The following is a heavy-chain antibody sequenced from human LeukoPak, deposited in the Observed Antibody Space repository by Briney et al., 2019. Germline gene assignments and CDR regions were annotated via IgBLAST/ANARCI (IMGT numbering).Heavy chain of an antibody. CDR2: TYYRSKWYN. CDR3: ARGRLYVTGEQPQHFDH. J-gene: IGHJ4*02. CDR1: GDGVSNDSAA. V-gene: IGHV6-1*01. D-gene: IGHD7-27*01. Sequence: SQTLSLTCVISGDGVSNDSAAWNWIRQSPSRGLEWLGRTYYRSKWYNDYAVSVTSRITVNPDTSKNQFSLQLRSVTPEDTAVYYCARGRLYVTGEQPQHFDHWGEGTLVTVSS.